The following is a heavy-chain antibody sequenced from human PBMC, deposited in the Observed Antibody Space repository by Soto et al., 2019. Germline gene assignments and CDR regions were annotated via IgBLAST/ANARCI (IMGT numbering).Heavy chain of an antibody. CDR2: IYYSGST. CDR3: ARSTAMVSMFDI. Sequence: SETLSLTCTVSGGSISSSSYYWGWIRQPPGKGLEWIGSIYYSGSTYYNPSLKSRVTISVDTSKNQFSLKLSSVTAADTAVYYCARSTAMVSMFDIWGQGTMVTVSS. CDR1: GGSISSSSYY. D-gene: IGHD5-18*01. V-gene: IGHV4-39*01. J-gene: IGHJ3*02.